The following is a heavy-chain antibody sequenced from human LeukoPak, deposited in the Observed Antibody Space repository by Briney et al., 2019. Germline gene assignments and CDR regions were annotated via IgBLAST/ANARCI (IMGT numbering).Heavy chain of an antibody. J-gene: IGHJ4*02. D-gene: IGHD6-19*01. CDR1: GGSISSYY. CDR2: IYSSGST. V-gene: IGHV4-4*07. Sequence: SETLSLTCTVSGGSISSYYWSWIRQPAGKGLEWIGRIYSSGSTNYSPSLESRVTMSVDTSKNQISLKVSSVTAAVMAVYYCSRGTHRGWILDYWGQETVDSVSS. CDR3: SRGTHRGWILDY.